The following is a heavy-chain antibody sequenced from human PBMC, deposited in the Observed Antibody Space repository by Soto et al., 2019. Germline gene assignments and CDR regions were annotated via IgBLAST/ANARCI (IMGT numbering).Heavy chain of an antibody. CDR2: ISSSGSTI. Sequence: ESGGGLVQPGGSLRLSCAASGFTFSSYEMNWVRQAPGKGLEWVSYISSSGSTIYYADSVKGRFTISRDNAKNSLYLQMNSLRAEDTAVYYCARELSRMAAGTYWGQGTLVTVSS. V-gene: IGHV3-48*03. D-gene: IGHD6-13*01. CDR1: GFTFSSYE. CDR3: ARELSRMAAGTY. J-gene: IGHJ4*02.